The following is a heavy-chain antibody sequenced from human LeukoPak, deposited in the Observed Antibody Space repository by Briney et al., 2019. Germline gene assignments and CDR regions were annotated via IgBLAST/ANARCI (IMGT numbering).Heavy chain of an antibody. CDR3: ASSSGYSSGWSPRGDAFDI. V-gene: IGHV1-2*02. J-gene: IGHJ3*02. Sequence: ASVKVPCKASGYTFTGYYMHWVRQAPGQGLEWMGWINPNSGGTNYAQKFQGRVTMTRDTSISTAYMELSRLRSDDTAVYYCASSSGYSSGWSPRGDAFDIWGQGTMVTVSS. D-gene: IGHD6-19*01. CDR1: GYTFTGYY. CDR2: INPNSGGT.